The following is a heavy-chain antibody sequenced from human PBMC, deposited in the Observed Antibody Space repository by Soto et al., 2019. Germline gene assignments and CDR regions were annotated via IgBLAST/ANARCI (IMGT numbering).Heavy chain of an antibody. CDR3: ARALGTYYYDSSGYYWSWFDP. CDR2: INHSGST. Sequence: SETLSLTCAVYGGSFSGYYWTWIRQPPGTGLECIGEINHSGSTNYNPSLKSRVTISVDRSKNQFSLKLSSVTAADTAVYYCARALGTYYYDSSGYYWSWFDPWGQRTLVTVSS. CDR1: GGSFSGYY. J-gene: IGHJ5*02. V-gene: IGHV4-34*01. D-gene: IGHD3-22*01.